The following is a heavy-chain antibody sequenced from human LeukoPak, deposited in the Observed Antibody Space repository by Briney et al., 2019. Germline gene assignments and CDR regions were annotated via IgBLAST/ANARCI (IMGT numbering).Heavy chain of an antibody. V-gene: IGHV3-11*04. J-gene: IGHJ4*02. CDR2: ISSSGDTR. D-gene: IGHD3-22*01. Sequence: PGGSLRLSCVVSGFIFNDYYMSWVRQAPGKGLEWISHISSSGDTRYYADSVKGRFTISRDNAKNSLYLQMNSLRVEDTAVYYCVRVNTYYYDSSPSWGQGALLTVSS. CDR3: VRVNTYYYDSSPS. CDR1: GFIFNDYY.